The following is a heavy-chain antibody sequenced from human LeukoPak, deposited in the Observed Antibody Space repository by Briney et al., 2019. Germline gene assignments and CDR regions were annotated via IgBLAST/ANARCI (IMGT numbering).Heavy chain of an antibody. CDR3: ARIHTRFRWFDP. J-gene: IGHJ5*02. CDR1: GFTFSSYS. D-gene: IGHD3-16*01. V-gene: IGHV3-21*01. Sequence: GGSLRLSCAASGFTFSSYSMNWVRQAPGKGLEWVSSISSSSSYIYYADSVKGRFTISRDNAKNSLYLQMNSLRAEDTAVYYCARIHTRFRWFDPWGQGTLVTVSS. CDR2: ISSSSSYI.